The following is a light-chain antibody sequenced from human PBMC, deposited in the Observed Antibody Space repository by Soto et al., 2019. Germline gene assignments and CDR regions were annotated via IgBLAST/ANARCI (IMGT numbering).Light chain of an antibody. V-gene: IGKV3-20*01. CDR2: RTS. CDR3: QQYDTSPRT. Sequence: EIVLTQSPGTLSLSPGERATLSCRASQTISSSYLAWYQQKPGQAPRLLIYRTSNRATGIPDRFSGSGSGTDFTLTISRLEPEDFAVYCCQQYDTSPRTLGQGTKVEIK. CDR1: QTISSSY. J-gene: IGKJ1*01.